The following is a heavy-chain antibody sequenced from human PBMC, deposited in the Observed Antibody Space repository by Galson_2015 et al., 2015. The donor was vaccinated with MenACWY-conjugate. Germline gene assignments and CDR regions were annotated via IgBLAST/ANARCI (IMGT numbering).Heavy chain of an antibody. CDR3: ARVGTWIHQYCYYMDV. CDR2: ISKSGSPI. Sequence: LRLSCAASGFTFTGYEFNWVRQAPGKGLEWLSYISKSGSPIYYADSVKGRFTISRDNIKKSLFLEMNSLRAGDTGVYYCARVGTWIHQYCYYMDVWGKGTTVTVSS. D-gene: IGHD5-18*01. V-gene: IGHV3-48*03. J-gene: IGHJ6*03. CDR1: GFTFTGYE.